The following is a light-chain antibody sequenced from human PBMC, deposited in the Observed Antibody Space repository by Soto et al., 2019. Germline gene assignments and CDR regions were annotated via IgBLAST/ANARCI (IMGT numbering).Light chain of an antibody. V-gene: IGKV3-15*01. CDR2: GAS. CDR3: QQYDNWPPWT. J-gene: IGKJ1*01. CDR1: ESVGSN. Sequence: EIVLTQSPATLSLSPGERATLSCRASESVGSNAAWYQQKVGQAPRLLIFGASTRATGVPARFSGTGSATEFTLTISSLQSEDFAVYYCQQYDNWPPWTFGQGTKVDIK.